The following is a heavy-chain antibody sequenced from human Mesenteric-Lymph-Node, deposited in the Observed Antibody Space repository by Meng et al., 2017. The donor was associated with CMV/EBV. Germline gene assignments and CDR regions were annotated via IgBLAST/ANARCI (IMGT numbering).Heavy chain of an antibody. Sequence: GGSLRLSCAAAGFSFSSNYMSWVRQAPGKGLEWVSVIYTGGTTYYADSVKGRFTISRDNSKNTLYLQMNSLRAGDTAVYYCARALTGYYYYGMDVWGQGTTVTVSS. V-gene: IGHV3-53*01. D-gene: IGHD7-27*01. CDR1: GFSFSSNY. J-gene: IGHJ6*02. CDR2: IYTGGTT. CDR3: ARALTGYYYYGMDV.